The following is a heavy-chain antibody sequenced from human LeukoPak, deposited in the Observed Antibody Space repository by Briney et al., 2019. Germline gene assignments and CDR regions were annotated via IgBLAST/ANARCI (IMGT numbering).Heavy chain of an antibody. V-gene: IGHV3-30-3*01. CDR3: ARDVLLWFGERYYYYGMDV. Sequence: GRSLRLSCAASGFTFSSYAMHWVRQAPGKGLEWVAVISYDGSNKYYADSVKGRFTISRDNSKNTLYLQMNSLRAEDTAVYYCARDVLLWFGERYYYYGMDVWGQGTTVTVSS. CDR1: GFTFSSYA. D-gene: IGHD3-10*01. CDR2: ISYDGSNK. J-gene: IGHJ6*02.